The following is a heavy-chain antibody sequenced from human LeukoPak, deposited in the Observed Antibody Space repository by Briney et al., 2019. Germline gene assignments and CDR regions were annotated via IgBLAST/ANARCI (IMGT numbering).Heavy chain of an antibody. D-gene: IGHD3-3*01. J-gene: IGHJ5*02. V-gene: IGHV1-8*01. CDR3: ARRLSGQKGGNWFDP. Sequence: ASVKVSCKASGYTFTSYDINWVRQATGQGLEWMGWMNPNSGNTGYAQKFQGRVTMTRNTSRSTAYMELSSLRSEDTAAYYCARRLSGQKGGNWFDPWGQGTLVIVSS. CDR1: GYTFTSYD. CDR2: MNPNSGNT.